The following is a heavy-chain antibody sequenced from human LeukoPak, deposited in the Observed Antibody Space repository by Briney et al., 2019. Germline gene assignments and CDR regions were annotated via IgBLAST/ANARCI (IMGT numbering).Heavy chain of an antibody. J-gene: IGHJ4*02. CDR2: INPSGDST. Sequence: GASVKVSCKASGYTLTDYYMHWVRQAPGQGLEWMGVINPSGDSTTYAQNFQGRVTMTRDTSTSTVYMELRSLRSEDTAIYYCAKLATSDTGETYWGQGTLVTVSS. CDR3: AKLATSDTGETY. V-gene: IGHV1-46*01. D-gene: IGHD3-16*01. CDR1: GYTLTDYY.